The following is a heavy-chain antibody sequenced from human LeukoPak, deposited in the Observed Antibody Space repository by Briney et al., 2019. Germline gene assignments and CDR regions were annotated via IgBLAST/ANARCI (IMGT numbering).Heavy chain of an antibody. V-gene: IGHV3-30-3*01. CDR3: ARDRCSSTSWHYYYYYGMDV. CDR2: ISYDGSNK. J-gene: IGHJ6*02. Sequence: GGSLRLSCAASGFTFSSYWMHWVRQAPGKGLEWVAVISYDGSNKYYADSVKGRFTISRDNSKNTLYLQMNSLRAEDTAVYYCARDRCSSTSWHYYYYYGMDVWGQGTTVTVSS. CDR1: GFTFSSYW. D-gene: IGHD2-2*01.